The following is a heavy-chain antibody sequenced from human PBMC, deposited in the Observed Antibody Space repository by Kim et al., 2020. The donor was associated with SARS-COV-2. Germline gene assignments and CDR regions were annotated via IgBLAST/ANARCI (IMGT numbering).Heavy chain of an antibody. Sequence: ASVKVSCRCSGYSFTNHAINWVRQAPGQGLEWMGWIDTSSGTPTYAQGFTGRFVFSLDTSVTTAYLQITSLKTEDTALYFCARDHCTNTSCFDPWGQGTLITVSS. J-gene: IGHJ5*02. V-gene: IGHV7-4-1*02. CDR1: GYSFTNHA. D-gene: IGHD2-8*01. CDR2: IDTSSGTP. CDR3: ARDHCTNTSCFDP.